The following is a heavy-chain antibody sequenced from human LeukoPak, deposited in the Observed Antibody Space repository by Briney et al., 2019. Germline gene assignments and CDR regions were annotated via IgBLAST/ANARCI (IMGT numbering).Heavy chain of an antibody. V-gene: IGHV3-7*01. J-gene: IGHJ4*02. CDR2: IDQDGSEK. CDR1: GFTFSSYA. CDR3: ARDRGYNY. D-gene: IGHD5-18*01. Sequence: GGSLRLSCAASGFTFSSYAMHWVRQAPGKGLEWVANIDQDGSEKYYVDSVKGRFTISRGNAKNSLYLQMNSLRAEDTAVYYCARDRGYNYWGQGTLVTVSS.